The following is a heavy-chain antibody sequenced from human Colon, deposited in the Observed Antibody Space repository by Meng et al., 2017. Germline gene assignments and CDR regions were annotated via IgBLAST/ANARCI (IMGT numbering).Heavy chain of an antibody. CDR2: IDLGGTP. J-gene: IGHJ4*02. CDR1: GGSISSYNW. Sequence: HVPLQESGLRLVEPSGPLSCSCAVSGGSISSYNWWCWVRHPPVKGLDWIGQIDLGGTPYSNPSLESRVIMSLDKSKNQLSLRLTSVAAADTAVYYCARHGGWHFDYWGQGALVTVSS. CDR3: ARHGGWHFDY. D-gene: IGHD6-19*01. V-gene: IGHV4-4*02.